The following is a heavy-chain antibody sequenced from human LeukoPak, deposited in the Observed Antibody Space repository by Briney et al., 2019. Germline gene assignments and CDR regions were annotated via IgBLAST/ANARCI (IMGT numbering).Heavy chain of an antibody. V-gene: IGHV3-15*01. CDR2: IKSKTDGGTT. J-gene: IGHJ4*02. CDR1: GFTFSNAW. D-gene: IGHD3-10*01. Sequence: PGGSLRLSCAASGFTFSNAWMSWVRQAPGKGLEWVGRIKSKTDGGTTDYAAPVKGRFTISRDDSKNTLYLQMNSLKTEDTAVYYCTTGRSYYYGSGSSDYWGQGTLVTVSS. CDR3: TTGRSYYYGSGSSDY.